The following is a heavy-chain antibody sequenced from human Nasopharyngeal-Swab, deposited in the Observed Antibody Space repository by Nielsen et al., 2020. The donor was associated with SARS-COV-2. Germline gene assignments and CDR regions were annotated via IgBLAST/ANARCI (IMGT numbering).Heavy chain of an antibody. D-gene: IGHD6-6*01. CDR2: IDPSDSYT. J-gene: IGHJ5*02. V-gene: IGHV5-10-1*01. Sequence: GGSLQISCKGCGYSFTSYWIGWERQMPGKGLEWMGRIDPSDSYTNYSPSFQGHVTISADKSISTAYLQWSSLKASDTAMYYCARSGYSSSLGGFTAWGQGTLVTVSS. CDR3: ARSGYSSSLGGFTA. CDR1: GYSFTSYW.